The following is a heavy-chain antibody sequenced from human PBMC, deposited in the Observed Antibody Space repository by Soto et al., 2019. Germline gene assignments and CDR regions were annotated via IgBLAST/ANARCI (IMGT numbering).Heavy chain of an antibody. J-gene: IGHJ6*02. CDR1: GYTFTSYY. D-gene: IGHD1-26*01. CDR2: INPSGGST. V-gene: IGHV1-46*01. CDR3: ASTIVGATKYSYYCMVV. Sequence: ASVKVSCKASGYTFTSYYMHWVRQAPGQGLEWMGIINPSGGSTSYAQKFQGRVTMTRDTSTSTVYMELSSLRSEDTAVYYCASTIVGATKYSYYCMVVWGQGTPVTVSS.